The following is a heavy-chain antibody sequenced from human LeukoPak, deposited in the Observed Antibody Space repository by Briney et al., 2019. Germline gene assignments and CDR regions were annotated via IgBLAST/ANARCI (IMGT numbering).Heavy chain of an antibody. J-gene: IGHJ6*03. Sequence: SETLSLTCTVSGGSISSYYWSWIRQPAGKGLEWIGYIYTSGSTNYNPSLKSRVTISVDTSKNQFSLKLSSVTAADTAVYYCARVKSSSSSRAGYYYYYMDVWGKGTTVTVSS. CDR1: GGSISSYY. CDR2: IYTSGST. V-gene: IGHV4-4*09. CDR3: ARVKSSSSSRAGYYYYYMDV. D-gene: IGHD6-6*01.